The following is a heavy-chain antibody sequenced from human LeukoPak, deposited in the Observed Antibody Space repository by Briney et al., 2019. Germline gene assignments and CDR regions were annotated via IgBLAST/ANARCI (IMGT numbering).Heavy chain of an antibody. V-gene: IGHV4-59*01. Sequence: SETLSLTCTVSGGSISSYYWSWIRQPPGKGLEWIGYIYYSGSTNYNPSLKSRVTISVDTSKNQFSLKLSSVTAADTAVYYCARGIELLWFGEGPTKTWFDPWGEGTLVTVSS. CDR3: ARGIELLWFGEGPTKTWFDP. J-gene: IGHJ5*02. CDR2: IYYSGST. D-gene: IGHD3-10*01. CDR1: GGSISSYY.